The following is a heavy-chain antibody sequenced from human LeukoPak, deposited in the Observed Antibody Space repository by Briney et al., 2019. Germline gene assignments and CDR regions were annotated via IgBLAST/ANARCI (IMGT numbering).Heavy chain of an antibody. CDR3: ARDFGTTGWHTFDY. CDR1: GDSVSSKNGA. J-gene: IGHJ4*02. CDR2: TYYRSKLYN. V-gene: IGHV6-1*01. D-gene: IGHD6-19*01. Sequence: SQTLSLTCAVSGDSVSSKNGAWNWIRQSPSRGLEWLGRTYYRSKLYNDYAESMEGRMTISQDTSKNQYSLHLNSVTPDDTAVYYCARDFGTTGWHTFDYWGQGTLVTVSS.